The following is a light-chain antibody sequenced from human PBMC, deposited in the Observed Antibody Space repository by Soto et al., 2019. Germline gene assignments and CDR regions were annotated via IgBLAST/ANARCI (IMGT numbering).Light chain of an antibody. V-gene: IGKV1-5*01. Sequence: DIQMTQSPSTLSASVGDRVTITCRASQSISSWLAWYQQKPGRAPNVLIYDASTLESGVPSRFSGSGSGTEFTLTISSLQSDDFATYYCQQYNGFFGQGTRLEIK. CDR1: QSISSW. CDR2: DAS. J-gene: IGKJ5*01. CDR3: QQYNGF.